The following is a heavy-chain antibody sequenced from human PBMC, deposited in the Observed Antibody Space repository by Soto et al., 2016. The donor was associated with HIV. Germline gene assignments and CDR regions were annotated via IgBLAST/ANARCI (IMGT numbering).Heavy chain of an antibody. Sequence: EVQLVESGGGLVQPGGSLRLSCAASGFTFNTYDMHWVRQATGKGLEWVSAIGTAGDTYYPGSVKGRFTISRENAKNSLYLQMNSLRAGDTAVYYCARVKYGSGARYFDYWGQGTPVTVSS. J-gene: IGHJ4*02. CDR3: ARVKYGSGARYFDY. CDR2: IGTAGDT. V-gene: IGHV3-13*04. CDR1: GFTFNTYD. D-gene: IGHD3-10*01.